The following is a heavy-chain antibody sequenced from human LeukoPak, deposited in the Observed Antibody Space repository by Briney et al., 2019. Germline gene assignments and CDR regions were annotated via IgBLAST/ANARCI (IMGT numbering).Heavy chain of an antibody. CDR1: GGSFSGYY. D-gene: IGHD3-16*02. Sequence: PSETLSLTCAVYGGSFSGYYWSWIRQPPGKGLEWIGEINHSGSTNYNPPLKSRVTISVDTSKNQFSLKLSSVTAADTAVYYCARGGGGNYVWGSYRSYYFDYWGQGTLVTVSS. CDR2: INHSGST. J-gene: IGHJ4*02. V-gene: IGHV4-34*01. CDR3: ARGGGGNYVWGSYRSYYFDY.